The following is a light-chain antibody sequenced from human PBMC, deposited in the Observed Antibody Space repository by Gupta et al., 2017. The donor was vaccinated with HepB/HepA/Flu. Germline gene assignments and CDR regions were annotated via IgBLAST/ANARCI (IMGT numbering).Light chain of an antibody. V-gene: IGKV3-15*01. CDR1: HSVSSN. CDR2: DTS. CDR3: QQYNDWPIA. J-gene: IGKJ5*01. Sequence: IVMTQSPATLSVSPGARVTLSCRASHSVSSNVAWYQKKRSQAPTLLIYDTSSRATGVPARFSASGSGTEFTLKISSLQSEDFAVYYCQQYNDWPIAFGQGTRLEIK.